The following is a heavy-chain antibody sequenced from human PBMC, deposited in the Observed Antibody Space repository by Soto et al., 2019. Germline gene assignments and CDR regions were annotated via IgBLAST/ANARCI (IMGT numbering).Heavy chain of an antibody. Sequence: GGSLRLSCAASGFTFSSYAMSWVRQAPGKGLEWVSAISGSGGSTYYADSVKGRFTISGDNSKKTLYLQMNSLIAEETAVYYCAKDPRFTIFGVVFALSRSYYFDYWGQGTLVTVSS. D-gene: IGHD3-3*01. V-gene: IGHV3-23*01. CDR3: AKDPRFTIFGVVFALSRSYYFDY. CDR1: GFTFSSYA. CDR2: ISGSGGST. J-gene: IGHJ4*02.